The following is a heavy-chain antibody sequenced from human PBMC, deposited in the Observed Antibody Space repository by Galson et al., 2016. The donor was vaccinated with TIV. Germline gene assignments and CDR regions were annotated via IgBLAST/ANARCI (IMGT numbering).Heavy chain of an antibody. J-gene: IGHJ4*02. CDR3: VMGGYSGFGDY. V-gene: IGHV1-24*01. CDR1: EYTLSEVS. Sequence: SVKVSCKVSEYTLSEVSIHWVRQAPGKGLEWMGGFDPEDGEAIYAQEFQGRVTMTEDTSTDTAYMGLGSLKSEDTAVYYCVMGGYSGFGDYWGQGTLVTVSS. CDR2: FDPEDGEA. D-gene: IGHD5-12*01.